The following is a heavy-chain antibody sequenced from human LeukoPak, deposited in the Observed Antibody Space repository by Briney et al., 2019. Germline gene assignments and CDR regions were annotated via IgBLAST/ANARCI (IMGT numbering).Heavy chain of an antibody. CDR3: AKDPRGDFDY. D-gene: IGHD3-10*01. V-gene: IGHV3-23*01. Sequence: GGSLRLSCAASGFTVSSNYMSWVRQAPGKGLEWVSAISGSGGSTYYADSVKGRFTISRDNSKNTLYLQMNSLRAEDTAVYYCAKDPRGDFDYWGQGTLVTVSS. CDR2: ISGSGGST. J-gene: IGHJ4*02. CDR1: GFTVSSNY.